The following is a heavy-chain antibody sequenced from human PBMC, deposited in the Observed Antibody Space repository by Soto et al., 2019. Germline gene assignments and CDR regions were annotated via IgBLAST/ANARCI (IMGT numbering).Heavy chain of an antibody. CDR3: AKIRDMALDY. CDR1: VFTFSSYG. D-gene: IGHD2-15*01. V-gene: IGHV3-30*18. CDR2: ISYDGSNK. Sequence: GGSLRLSCASSVFTFSSYGMHCVRHSPGKWLEWVAVISYDGSNKYYADSVKGRFTISRDNSKNTLYLQMNSLRAEDTAVYYCAKIRDMALDYWGQGTPVTVSS. J-gene: IGHJ4*02.